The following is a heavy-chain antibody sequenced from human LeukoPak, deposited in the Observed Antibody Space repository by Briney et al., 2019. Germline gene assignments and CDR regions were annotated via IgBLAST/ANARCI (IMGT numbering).Heavy chain of an antibody. V-gene: IGHV3-30-3*01. J-gene: IGHJ4*02. CDR3: ARVRWLVLDY. Sequence: GRSLRLSCAASGFTFSSYAMHWVRQAPGKGLEWVAVISYDGSNKYYADSVKGRFTISRDNSKNTLYLQMNSLRAEDTAVYYRARVRWLVLDYWGQGTLVTVSS. CDR1: GFTFSSYA. D-gene: IGHD6-19*01. CDR2: ISYDGSNK.